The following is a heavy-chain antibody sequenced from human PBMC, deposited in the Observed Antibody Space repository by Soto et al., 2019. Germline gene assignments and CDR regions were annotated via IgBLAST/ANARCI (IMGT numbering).Heavy chain of an antibody. CDR1: GYTFRDYD. CDR3: TRRARIGKQLWLPFDS. CDR2: MNPNSGNT. V-gene: IGHV1-8*01. D-gene: IGHD3-22*01. J-gene: IGHJ4*02. Sequence: QVQLVQSGAEVKKPGASVMVSCKASGYTFRDYDINWVRRASGQGLEWMGWMNPNSGNTAYAQKFQGRVTMTGDTTINTAYMELSYLTSADTAVYYCTRRARIGKQLWLPFDSWAQGTMVIVSS.